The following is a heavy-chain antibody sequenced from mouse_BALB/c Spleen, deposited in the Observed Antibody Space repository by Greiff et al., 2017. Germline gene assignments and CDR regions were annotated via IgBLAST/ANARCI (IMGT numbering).Heavy chain of an antibody. CDR1: GFTFSSYA. CDR3: ARQSDYDGFAY. D-gene: IGHD2-4*01. CDR2: ISSGGSYT. Sequence: DVKLVESGGGLVKPGGSLKLSCAASGFTFSSYAMSWVRQTPEKRLEWVATISSGGSYTYYPDSVKGRFTISRDNAKNTLYLQMSSLRSEDTAMYYCARQSDYDGFAYWGQGTLVTVSA. V-gene: IGHV5-9-3*01. J-gene: IGHJ3*01.